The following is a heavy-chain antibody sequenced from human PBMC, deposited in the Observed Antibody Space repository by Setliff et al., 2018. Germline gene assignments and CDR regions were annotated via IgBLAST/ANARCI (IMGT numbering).Heavy chain of an antibody. J-gene: IGHJ3*02. CDR1: GGSISSGGYY. Sequence: KPSETLSLTCTVSGGSISSGGYYWSWIRQHPGKGLEWIGYIYYSGSTYYNPSPKSRVTISVDTSKNQFSLKLSSVTAADTAVYYCARVALVVVIRNAFDIWGQGTMVTVSS. CDR3: ARVALVVVIRNAFDI. V-gene: IGHV4-31*03. CDR2: IYYSGST. D-gene: IGHD2-21*01.